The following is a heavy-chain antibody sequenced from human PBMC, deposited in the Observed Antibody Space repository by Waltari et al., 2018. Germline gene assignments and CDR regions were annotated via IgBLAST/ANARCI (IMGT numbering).Heavy chain of an antibody. J-gene: IGHJ4*02. Sequence: QVQVVQSGAEVEKPGASVKVSCKASGYTFTDFYIHWVRQAPGQGLEWMGGINPNSGGTNYAQKVQGRVTMTRDTSISTAYMELSRLRSDDTAVYYCARGRQGFYWGQGTLVTVSS. CDR1: GYTFTDFY. CDR2: INPNSGGT. CDR3: ARGRQGFY. V-gene: IGHV1-2*02.